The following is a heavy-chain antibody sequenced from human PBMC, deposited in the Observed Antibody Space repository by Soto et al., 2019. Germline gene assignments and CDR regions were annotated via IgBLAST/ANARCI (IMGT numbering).Heavy chain of an antibody. Sequence: SETLSLTCTVSGGSIISGCYYWSWIRQHPGKGLEWIGYIYYSGSTYYNPSLKSRVTISVDTSKNQFSLKLSSVTAADTAVYYCARTSYDSSGYYYFDYWGQGTLVTVSS. D-gene: IGHD3-22*01. CDR1: GGSIISGCYY. V-gene: IGHV4-31*03. CDR3: ARTSYDSSGYYYFDY. J-gene: IGHJ4*02. CDR2: IYYSGST.